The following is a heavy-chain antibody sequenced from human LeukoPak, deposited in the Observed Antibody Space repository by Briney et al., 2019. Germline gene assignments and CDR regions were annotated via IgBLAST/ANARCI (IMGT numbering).Heavy chain of an antibody. CDR3: ARELGYCSSTSCYDSRFDY. Sequence: GGSLRLSCAASGFTFSDYYMSWIRQAPGKGLEWASYISSSGSTIYYADSVKGRFTISRDNAKNSLYLQMNSLRAEDTAVYYCARELGYCSSTSCYDSRFDYWGQGTLVTVSS. CDR2: ISSSGSTI. CDR1: GFTFSDYY. V-gene: IGHV3-11*01. D-gene: IGHD2-2*01. J-gene: IGHJ4*02.